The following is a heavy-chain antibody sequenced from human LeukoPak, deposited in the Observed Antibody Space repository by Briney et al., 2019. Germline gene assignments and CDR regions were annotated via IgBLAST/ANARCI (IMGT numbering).Heavy chain of an antibody. CDR2: IKSKTDGGTT. D-gene: IGHD6-6*01. Sequence: SGGSLRLSCAASAFTFSHDWMSWVRQAPGKGLEWVGHIKSKTDGGTTDYAAPVKGRFTISRDDSKNTLYLQMNSLKTEDTAVYYCTRQQLVFDCWGQGTLVTVSS. CDR3: TRQQLVFDC. CDR1: AFTFSHDW. V-gene: IGHV3-15*01. J-gene: IGHJ4*02.